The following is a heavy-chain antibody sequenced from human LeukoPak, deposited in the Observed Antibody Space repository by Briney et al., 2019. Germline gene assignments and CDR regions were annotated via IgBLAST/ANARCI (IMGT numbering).Heavy chain of an antibody. V-gene: IGHV4-30-4*01. J-gene: IGHJ3*02. CDR1: GGSISSGDYY. D-gene: IGHD3-10*02. CDR3: ARAYYYDRAFDI. Sequence: SETLSLTCTVSGGSISSGDYYWSWIRQPPGKGLEWIGYIYKSGTTYYNPSLKSRVTLSVDTSKNHFSLKLSSVTAADTAVHYCARAYYYDRAFDIWGQGTMVTVSS. CDR2: IYKSGTT.